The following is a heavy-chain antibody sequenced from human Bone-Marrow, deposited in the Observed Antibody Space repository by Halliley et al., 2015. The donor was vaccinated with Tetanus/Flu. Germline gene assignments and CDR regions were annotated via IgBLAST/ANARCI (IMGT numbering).Heavy chain of an antibody. CDR3: ARGYGHFYY. CDR2: INEGGST. Sequence: KGRGWIGEINEGGSTNYNPPLKGRVPISLDTSKNQISRGLSSVTAADTAEYYCARGYGHFYYWGQGTLVTVSS. D-gene: IGHD4-17*01. J-gene: IGHJ4*02. V-gene: IGHV4-34*01.